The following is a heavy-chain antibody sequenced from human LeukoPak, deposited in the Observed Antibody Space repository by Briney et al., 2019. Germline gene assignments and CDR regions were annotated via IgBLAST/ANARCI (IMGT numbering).Heavy chain of an antibody. CDR2: INPNSGGT. Sequence: ASVKVSRKASGYTFTGYYMHRVRQAPGQGLEWMGWINPNSGGTNYAQKFQGRVTMTRDTSISTAYMELSRLRSDDTAVYYCARSLPANCGGDCYLSYWGQGTLVTVSP. CDR3: ARSLPANCGGDCYLSY. CDR1: GYTFTGYY. J-gene: IGHJ4*02. V-gene: IGHV1-2*02. D-gene: IGHD2-21*02.